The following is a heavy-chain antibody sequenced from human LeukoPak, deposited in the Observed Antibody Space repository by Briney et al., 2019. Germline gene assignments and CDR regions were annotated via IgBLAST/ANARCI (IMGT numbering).Heavy chain of an antibody. D-gene: IGHD3-10*02. Sequence: GGSLRLSCAASGITFCDYAMHWVRQAPGKGLEWVSGISWDSGTIGYADPVKGRFTISRDNAKNSLYLQMNSLRAEDTAVYYCAELGITMIGGVWGKGTTVTISS. J-gene: IGHJ6*04. CDR3: AELGITMIGGV. V-gene: IGHV3-9*01. CDR1: GITFCDYA. CDR2: ISWDSGTI.